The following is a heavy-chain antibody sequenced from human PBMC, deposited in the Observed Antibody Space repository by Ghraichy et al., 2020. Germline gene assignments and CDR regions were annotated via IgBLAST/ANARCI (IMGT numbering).Heavy chain of an antibody. D-gene: IGHD3-10*01. CDR3: ARYDYYGSGSQTYYFDY. CDR2: IIPIFGTT. Sequence: SVKVCKASGDTFSSYAISWVRQAPGQGLEWMGGIIPIFGTTNYAQKFQGRVTITADESTSTTYMELSSLRSEDTAVYYCARYDYYGSGSQTYYFDYWGQGTLVTVSS. CDR1: GDTFSSYA. J-gene: IGHJ4*02. V-gene: IGHV1-69*13.